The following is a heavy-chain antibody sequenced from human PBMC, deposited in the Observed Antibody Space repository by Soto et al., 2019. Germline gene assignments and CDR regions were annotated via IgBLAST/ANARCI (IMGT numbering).Heavy chain of an antibody. D-gene: IGHD6-13*01. CDR3: ARAWTATAGWANWFDR. Sequence: QVQLQESGPGLVEPSQTLSLTCTVSGGSISGEGYYWSWIRQYSGRGLEWIGYIHYSGSTYYNPSLTRRVIISVDSSNTQFFLNLSSVTAADTAVYYSARAWTATAGWANWFDRWGQGTLVTVSS. J-gene: IGHJ5*02. CDR1: GGSISGEGYY. CDR2: IHYSGST. V-gene: IGHV4-31*03.